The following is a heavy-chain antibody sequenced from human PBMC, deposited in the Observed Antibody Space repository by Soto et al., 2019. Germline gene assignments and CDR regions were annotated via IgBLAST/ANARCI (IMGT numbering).Heavy chain of an antibody. Sequence: PSETLSLTCTVSGGSISSGDYYWSWIRQPPGKGLEWIGYIYYSGSTYYNPSLKSRVTISVDTSKNQFSLKLISVTAADTAVYYCARFSFGDYYGSGSSNWFDPWGQGTLVTVSS. J-gene: IGHJ5*02. D-gene: IGHD3-10*01. V-gene: IGHV4-30-4*01. CDR1: GGSISSGDYY. CDR3: ARFSFGDYYGSGSSNWFDP. CDR2: IYYSGST.